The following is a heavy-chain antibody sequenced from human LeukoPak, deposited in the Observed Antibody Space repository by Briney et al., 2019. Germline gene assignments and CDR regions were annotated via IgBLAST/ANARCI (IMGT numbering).Heavy chain of an antibody. CDR3: ARVAGYSSGGDAFDI. CDR2: IIPIFGTA. J-gene: IGHJ3*02. CDR1: GGTFSSYA. Sequence: GASVKVSCKASGGTFSSYAISWVRQAPGQGLEWMGGIIPIFGTANYAQKFQGRVTITTDESTSTAYMELSSLRSEDTAVYYCARVAGYSSGGDAFDIWGQGTMVTVSS. D-gene: IGHD6-19*01. V-gene: IGHV1-69*05.